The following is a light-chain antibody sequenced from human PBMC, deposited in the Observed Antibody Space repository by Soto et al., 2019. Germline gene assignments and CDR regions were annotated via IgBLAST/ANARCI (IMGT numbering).Light chain of an antibody. CDR2: AAA. Sequence: DIQMTQSPSSLSASVGDRFTISCRASQNIGHDLNWYQQKQGRAPQLLMFAAANLESGVPSRFSGSGSGTDFTLTISSLQPEDFATYYCQQPKSNLHSFGEGTKVDI. J-gene: IGKJ2*01. CDR3: QQPKSNLHS. CDR1: QNIGHD. V-gene: IGKV1-17*01.